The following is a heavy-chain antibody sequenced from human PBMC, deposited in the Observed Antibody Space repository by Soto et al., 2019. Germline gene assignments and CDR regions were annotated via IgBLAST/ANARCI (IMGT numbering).Heavy chain of an antibody. J-gene: IGHJ4*02. CDR3: STGAKFSYDTSPY. CDR1: GFTFSIYA. V-gene: IGHV3-30-3*01. D-gene: IGHD1-1*01. Sequence: PGGDLSLSCAAPGFTFSIYALHWVRQAPGKGLEWVAVMSPNGNNQYYADSVKGRFTISRDTSKSTLYLQMNSLRPDDKAVYYCSTGAKFSYDTSPYWGQGTPVTGSS. CDR2: MSPNGNNQ.